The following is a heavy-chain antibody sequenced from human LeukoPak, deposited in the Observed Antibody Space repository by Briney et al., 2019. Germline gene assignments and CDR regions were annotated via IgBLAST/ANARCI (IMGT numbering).Heavy chain of an antibody. Sequence: SETLSLTCAVYGGSFSGYYWSWIRQPPGKGLGWIGEINHSGSTNYNPSLKSRVTISVDTSKNQFSLKLSSVTAADTAVYYCARERVITMVRGVPLNYYYYYMDVWGKGTTVTVSS. CDR3: ARERVITMVRGVPLNYYYYYMDV. J-gene: IGHJ6*03. CDR1: GGSFSGYY. CDR2: INHSGST. D-gene: IGHD3-10*01. V-gene: IGHV4-34*01.